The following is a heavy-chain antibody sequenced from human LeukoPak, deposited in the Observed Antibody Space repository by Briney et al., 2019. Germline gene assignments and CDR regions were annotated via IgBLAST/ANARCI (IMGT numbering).Heavy chain of an antibody. Sequence: GGSLRLSCAASGFTFSNAWMSWVRQAPGKGLEWVGRIKSKTDGGTTDYAAPVKGRFTISRDDSKNTLYLQMNSLKTEDTAVYYCTTDILWFGDEAYWGQGTLVTVPS. D-gene: IGHD3-10*01. J-gene: IGHJ4*02. CDR2: IKSKTDGGTT. V-gene: IGHV3-15*01. CDR1: GFTFSNAW. CDR3: TTDILWFGDEAY.